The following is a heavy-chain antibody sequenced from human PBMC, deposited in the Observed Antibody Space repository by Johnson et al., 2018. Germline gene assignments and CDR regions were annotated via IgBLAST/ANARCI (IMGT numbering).Heavy chain of an antibody. CDR1: GGSISSYY. J-gene: IGHJ3*02. CDR2: IYYSGST. V-gene: IGHV4-59*01. D-gene: IGHD2-15*01. CDR3: AGDPLYCSGGSCHHNAFDI. Sequence: QVQLQESGPGLVKPSETLSLTCTVSGGSISSYYWSWIRQPPGKGLEWIGYIYYSGSTNYNPSLKSRVTISVDTSKNQFSLKLSSVTAADTAVYYCAGDPLYCSGGSCHHNAFDIWGQGTMVTVSS.